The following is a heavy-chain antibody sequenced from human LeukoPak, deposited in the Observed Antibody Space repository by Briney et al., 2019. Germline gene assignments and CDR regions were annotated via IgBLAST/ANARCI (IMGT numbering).Heavy chain of an antibody. V-gene: IGHV3-21*01. Sequence: GGSLRLSCAASGFTFSSYSMNWVRQAPGKGLEWVSSISSSSSYIYYADSVKGRFTISRDNAKNSLYLQMNSLRAEDTAVYYCARVKSGSRAGYYYGMDVWGQGTTVTVSS. CDR2: ISSSSSYI. J-gene: IGHJ6*02. CDR1: GFTFSSYS. D-gene: IGHD6-13*01. CDR3: ARVKSGSRAGYYYGMDV.